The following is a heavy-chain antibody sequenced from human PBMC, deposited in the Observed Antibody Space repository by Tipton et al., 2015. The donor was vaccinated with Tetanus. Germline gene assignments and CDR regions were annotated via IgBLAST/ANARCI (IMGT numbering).Heavy chain of an antibody. CDR2: IYYSGST. D-gene: IGHD3-10*01. CDR1: GGSLSRYY. Sequence: LRLSCAVYGGSLSRYYWTWIRQPPGKGLEWIGYIYYSGSTNYNPSLKSRVTISVDTSKNQFSLRLSSVTAADTAVYFCARHPPPYYYGSGSYLDYWCQGTPVTVSS. J-gene: IGHJ4*02. CDR3: ARHPPPYYYGSGSYLDY. V-gene: IGHV4-59*08.